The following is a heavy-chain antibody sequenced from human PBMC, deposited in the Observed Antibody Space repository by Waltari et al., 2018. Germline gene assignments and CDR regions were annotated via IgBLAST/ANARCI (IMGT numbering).Heavy chain of an antibody. CDR1: GYTFTSYD. Sequence: QVQLVQSGAEVKKPGASVTVSCKASGYTFTSYDINWVRQATGQGLEWMGWMNPNSGNTGHAQKFQGRVTMTRNTSISTAYMELSSLRSEDTAVYYCARALQFPYYYYGMDVWGQGTTVTVSS. J-gene: IGHJ6*02. V-gene: IGHV1-8*01. D-gene: IGHD1-1*01. CDR3: ARALQFPYYYYGMDV. CDR2: MNPNSGNT.